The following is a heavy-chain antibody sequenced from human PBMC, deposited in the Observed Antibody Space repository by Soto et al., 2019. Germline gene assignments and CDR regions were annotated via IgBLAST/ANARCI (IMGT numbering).Heavy chain of an antibody. J-gene: IGHJ6*02. CDR3: AKDRGYGRGNGMDV. V-gene: IGHV3-30*18. CDR2: ISYDGSNK. CDR1: GFTFSSYG. D-gene: IGHD5-18*01. Sequence: GGSLRLSCAASGFTFSSYGMHWVRQAPGKGLEWVAVISYDGSNKYYADSVKGRFTISRDNSKNTLYLQMNSLRAEDTAVYYCAKDRGYGRGNGMDVWGQGTTVTVSS.